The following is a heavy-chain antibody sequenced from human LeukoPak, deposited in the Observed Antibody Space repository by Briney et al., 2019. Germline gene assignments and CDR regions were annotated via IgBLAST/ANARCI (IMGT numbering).Heavy chain of an antibody. CDR3: ARCGKGYSSSWYQDY. CDR2: INPSGGST. CDR1: GYTFTSYY. D-gene: IGHD6-13*01. V-gene: IGHV1-46*01. Sequence: ASVKVSCKASGYTFTSYYMHWVRQAPGQGLEWMGIINPSGGSTSYAQKFQGRVTMTTDTSTSTAYMELRSLRSDDTAVYYCARCGKGYSSSWYQDYWGQGTLVTVSS. J-gene: IGHJ4*02.